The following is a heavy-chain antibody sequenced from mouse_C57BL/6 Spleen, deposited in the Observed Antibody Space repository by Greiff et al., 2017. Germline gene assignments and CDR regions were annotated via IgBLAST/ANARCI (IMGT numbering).Heavy chain of an antibody. CDR1: GYAFSSYW. D-gene: IGHD2-2*01. CDR2: IYPGDGDT. V-gene: IGHV1-80*01. J-gene: IGHJ4*01. CDR3: ARYGYTYAMDY. Sequence: VQLQESGAELVKPGASVKISCKASGYAFSSYWMNWVKQRPGKGLEWIGQIYPGDGDTNYNGKFKGKATLTADKSSSTAYMQLSSLTSEDSAVYFCARYGYTYAMDYWGQGTSVTVSS.